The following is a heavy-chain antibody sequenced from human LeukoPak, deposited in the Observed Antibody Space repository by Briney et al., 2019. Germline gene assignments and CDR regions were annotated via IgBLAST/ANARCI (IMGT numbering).Heavy chain of an antibody. CDR1: GFTVSSNY. CDR3: AKGQDYYDSSGHYEADAFDI. Sequence: GGSLRLSCAASGFTVSSNYMSWVRQAPGKGLEWVSVIYSGGSTYYADSVKGRFTISRDSSKNTLFLQMNSLRAEDTAVYYCAKGQDYYDSSGHYEADAFDIWGQGTMVTVSS. V-gene: IGHV3-53*01. D-gene: IGHD3-22*01. J-gene: IGHJ3*02. CDR2: IYSGGST.